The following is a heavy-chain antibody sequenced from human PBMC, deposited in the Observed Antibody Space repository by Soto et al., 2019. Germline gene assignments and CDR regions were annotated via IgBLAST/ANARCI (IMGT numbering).Heavy chain of an antibody. CDR1: GYTFTSYG. D-gene: IGHD4-17*01. CDR2: ISAYNGNT. CDR3: ARDAPDYGDYTISDY. J-gene: IGHJ4*02. V-gene: IGHV1-18*01. Sequence: QVQLVQSGAEVKKPGASVKVSCQASGYTFTSYGISWVRQAPGQGLEWMGWISAYNGNTNYAQKLQGRVTMTTDTSTSTAYMELRSLRSDDTAVYYCARDAPDYGDYTISDYWGQGTLVTVSS.